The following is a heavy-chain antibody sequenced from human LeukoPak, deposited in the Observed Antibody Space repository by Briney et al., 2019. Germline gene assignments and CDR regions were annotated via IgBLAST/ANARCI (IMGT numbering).Heavy chain of an antibody. CDR1: GYTFTSYY. CDR3: ARDSGSVVSGDAFDI. CDR2: INPSGGST. Sequence: GASVKVSCKASGYTFTSYYMHWVRQAPGQGLEWMGIINPSGGSTSYAQKFQGRVTMTRDTSTSTVYMELSSLRSEDTAVYYCARDSGSVVSGDAFDIWGQGTMVTVSS. V-gene: IGHV1-46*01. D-gene: IGHD4-23*01. J-gene: IGHJ3*02.